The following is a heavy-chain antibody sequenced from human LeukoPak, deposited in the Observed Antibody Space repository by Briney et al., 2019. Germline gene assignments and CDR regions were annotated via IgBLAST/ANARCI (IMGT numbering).Heavy chain of an antibody. CDR3: ARGMSTYYDFWSGYYSFDY. Sequence: PGRSLRLSCAASGFTFSSYAMHWVRQAPGRGLEWVAVISYDGSNKYYADSVKGRFTISRDNSKNTLYLQMNSLRAEDTAVYYCARGMSTYYDFWSGYYSFDYGGKGTLVTVSS. J-gene: IGHJ4*02. D-gene: IGHD3-3*01. CDR1: GFTFSSYA. CDR2: ISYDGSNK. V-gene: IGHV3-30*04.